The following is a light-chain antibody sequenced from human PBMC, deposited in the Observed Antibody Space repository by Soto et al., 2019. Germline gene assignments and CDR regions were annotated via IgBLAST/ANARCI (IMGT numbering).Light chain of an antibody. CDR3: SSYTSSSTLYV. V-gene: IGLV2-14*01. CDR1: SSDVGGYNY. CDR2: EVS. J-gene: IGLJ1*01. Sequence: QSALTQPASVSGSPGQSITISCTGSSSDVGGYNYVSWYQHHPGKAPKLMIYEVSNRPSGVSNRFSGSKSGNTASLTISGRQAEDEADYYCSSYTSSSTLYVFGTGTKVTVL.